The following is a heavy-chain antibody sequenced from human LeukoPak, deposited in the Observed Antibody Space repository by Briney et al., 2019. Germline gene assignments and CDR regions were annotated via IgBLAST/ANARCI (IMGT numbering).Heavy chain of an antibody. CDR1: GFTFSSYG. CDR2: IWYDGSNK. Sequence: PGGSLRLSCAASGFTFSSYGMHWVRQAPGKGLEWVAVIWYDGSNKYYADSVKGRFTISRDNSKNTLYLQMNSLRAEDTAVYYCARDKSSSWYGWFDPWGQGTLVTVSS. D-gene: IGHD6-13*01. J-gene: IGHJ5*02. CDR3: ARDKSSSWYGWFDP. V-gene: IGHV3-33*01.